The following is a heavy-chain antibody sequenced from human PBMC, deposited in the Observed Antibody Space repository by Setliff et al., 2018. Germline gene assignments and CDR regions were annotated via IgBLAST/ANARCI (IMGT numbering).Heavy chain of an antibody. D-gene: IGHD1-1*01. J-gene: IGHJ3*02. CDR2: INHSGST. Sequence: KPSETLSLTCTVYGASFSDYYWGWIRQPPGKGLEWIAEINHSGSTNYNPSLKSRVTISVDTSKNQFSLKLSSVTAADTAVYYCRQAVVGRDVFDIWGQGTVVTVSS. V-gene: IGHV4-34*01. CDR1: GASFSDYY. CDR3: RQAVVGRDVFDI.